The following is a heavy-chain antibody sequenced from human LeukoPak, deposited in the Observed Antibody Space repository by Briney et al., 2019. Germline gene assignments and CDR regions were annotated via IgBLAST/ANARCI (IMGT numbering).Heavy chain of an antibody. CDR2: IIPIFGTA. CDR3: ARTYYYDSSGYLGLFY. J-gene: IGHJ4*02. D-gene: IGHD3-22*01. V-gene: IGHV1-69*05. CDR1: GGTFSSYA. Sequence: SVKVSCKASGGTFSSYAISWVRQAPGQGLEWMGGIIPIFGTANYAQKFQGRVTITTDESTSTAYMELSSLRSEDTAVYCCARTYYYDSSGYLGLFYWGQGTLVTVSS.